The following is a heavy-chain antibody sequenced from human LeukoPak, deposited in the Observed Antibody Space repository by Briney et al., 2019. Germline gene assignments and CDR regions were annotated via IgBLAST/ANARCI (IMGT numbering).Heavy chain of an antibody. Sequence: SQTLSLTCTVSGGSISSSDYYWSWVRQHPGKGLEWIGFIHYSGSTYYNPSLKSRVTISVDTSKSQFSLRLSSVTAADTAVYYCARTSGHYSSVDSWGQGTLVTVSS. CDR1: GGSISSSDYY. CDR3: ARTSGHYSSVDS. J-gene: IGHJ4*02. V-gene: IGHV4-31*03. D-gene: IGHD3-22*01. CDR2: IHYSGST.